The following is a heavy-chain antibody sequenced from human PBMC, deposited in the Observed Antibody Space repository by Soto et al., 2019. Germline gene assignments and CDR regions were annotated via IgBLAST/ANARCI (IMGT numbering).Heavy chain of an antibody. CDR1: GGSVESPHW. D-gene: IGHD2-21*02. V-gene: IGHV4-4*02. CDR2: VYHTRDT. CDR3: AREIVTAGWNNYFAS. J-gene: IGHJ5*01. Sequence: PSHPLTLTCGVSGGSVESPHWCRWVRKSTSGRIGWILNVYHTRDTNFNTSLQSQVTILVDKANNQFSRRLNSLAAADTAVYFCAREIVTAGWNNYFASWVTGTLVTGFS.